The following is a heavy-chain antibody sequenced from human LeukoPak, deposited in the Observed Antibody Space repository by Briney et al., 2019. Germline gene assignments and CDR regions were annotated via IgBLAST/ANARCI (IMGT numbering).Heavy chain of an antibody. V-gene: IGHV1-8*01. D-gene: IGHD3-22*01. CDR1: GYTFTSYD. J-gene: IGHJ6*02. CDR2: MNPNSGNT. Sequence: GASVKVSCKASGYTFTSYDISWVRQATGQGLEWMGWMNPNSGNTGYAQKFQGRVTMTRNTSISTAYMELSSLRSEDTAVYYCARGRAYYYDSSGYYDYYYGMDVWGQGTTVTVSS. CDR3: ARGRAYYYDSSGYYDYYYGMDV.